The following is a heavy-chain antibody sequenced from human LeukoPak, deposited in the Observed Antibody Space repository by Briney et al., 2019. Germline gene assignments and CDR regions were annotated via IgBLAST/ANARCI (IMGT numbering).Heavy chain of an antibody. CDR2: ISWNSGSI. V-gene: IGHV3-9*01. J-gene: IGHJ4*02. Sequence: PGGSLRLSCAASGFTFSSYEMNWVRQAPGKGLEWVSGISWNSGSIGYADSVKGRFTISRDNAKNSLYLQMNSLRAEDTAVYYCAKDKIWFGEFGPFDYWGQGTLVTVSS. CDR1: GFTFSSYE. CDR3: AKDKIWFGEFGPFDY. D-gene: IGHD3-10*01.